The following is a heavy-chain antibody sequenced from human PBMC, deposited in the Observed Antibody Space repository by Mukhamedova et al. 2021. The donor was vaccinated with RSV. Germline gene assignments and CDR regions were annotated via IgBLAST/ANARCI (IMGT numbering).Heavy chain of an antibody. D-gene: IGHD1-1*01. CDR2: HGGGT. Sequence: HGGGTHYNPSLKSRLSMSMDTSKNQFSLNLSSVTAADTAIYFCTREIGEANSPWVDPLGQGTLVTVSS. CDR3: TREIGEANSPWVDP. J-gene: IGHJ5*02. V-gene: IGHV4-4*06.